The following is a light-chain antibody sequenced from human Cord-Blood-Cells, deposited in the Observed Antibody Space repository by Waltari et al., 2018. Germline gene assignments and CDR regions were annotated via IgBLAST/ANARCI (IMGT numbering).Light chain of an antibody. CDR3: NSRDSSGNHQV. Sequence: SSELTQDPAVSVALGQTVRITCQGDSLRRYYARWYQQKPGQAPVLVLYGKNNRPSGIPDRFSGSSSGNTASLTITGAQAEDEADYYCNSRDSSGNHQVFGGGTKLTVL. CDR2: GKN. CDR1: SLRRYY. V-gene: IGLV3-19*01. J-gene: IGLJ3*02.